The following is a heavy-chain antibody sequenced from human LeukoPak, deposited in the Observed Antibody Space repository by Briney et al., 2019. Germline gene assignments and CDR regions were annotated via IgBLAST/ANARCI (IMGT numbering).Heavy chain of an antibody. J-gene: IGHJ5*02. V-gene: IGHV4-4*07. CDR1: GGSTSSYY. Sequence: SETLSLTCTVSGGSTSSYYWSWIRQPAGKGLEWIGRIYTSGSTNYNPSLKSRVTISVDTSKNQFSLKLSSVTAADTAVYYCARVVGEYSSSSHNWFDPWGQGTLVTVSS. CDR2: IYTSGST. D-gene: IGHD6-6*01. CDR3: ARVVGEYSSSSHNWFDP.